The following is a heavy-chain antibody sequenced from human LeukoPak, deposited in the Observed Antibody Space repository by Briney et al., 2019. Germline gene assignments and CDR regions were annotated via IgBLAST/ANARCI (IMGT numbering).Heavy chain of an antibody. CDR3: ARGRRYSSSWYRFYFDY. J-gene: IGHJ4*02. CDR1: GGSISSYY. V-gene: IGHV4-34*01. D-gene: IGHD6-13*01. Sequence: SETLSLTCTVSGGSISSYYWSWIRQPPGKGLEWIGEINHSGSTNYNPSLKSRVTISVDTSKNQFSLKLSSVTAADTAVYYCARGRRYSSSWYRFYFDYWGQGTLVTVSS. CDR2: INHSGST.